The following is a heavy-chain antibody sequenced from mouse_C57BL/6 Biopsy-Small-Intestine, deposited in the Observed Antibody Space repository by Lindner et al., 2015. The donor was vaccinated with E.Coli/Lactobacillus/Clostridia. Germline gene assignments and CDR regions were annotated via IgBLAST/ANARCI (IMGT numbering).Heavy chain of an antibody. CDR3: AEIYYDYDDEGDY. Sequence: VQLQESGAELVKPGASVKISCKASGYAFSSYWMNWVKQRPGKGLEWIGRIYPGDGDTNYNGKFKGKATLTADKSSSTAYMQLSSLTSEDSAVYFCAEIYYDYDDEGDYWGQGTSVTVSS. V-gene: IGHV1-82*01. CDR1: GYAFSSYW. CDR2: IYPGDGDT. J-gene: IGHJ4*01. D-gene: IGHD2-4*01.